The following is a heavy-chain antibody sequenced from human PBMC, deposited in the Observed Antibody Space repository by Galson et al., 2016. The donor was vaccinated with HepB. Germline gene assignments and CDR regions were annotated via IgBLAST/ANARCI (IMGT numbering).Heavy chain of an antibody. CDR1: GFSLSTSGMC. J-gene: IGHJ6*02. CDR3: AQTALAARARIYGRDY. V-gene: IGHV2-70*11. Sequence: PALVKPTQTLTLTCTFSGFSLSTSGMCVSWIRQPPGKALEWLARIDWDDDKYYSTSLKTRLTISKDTSKNQVVLTMTNMDPVDTATYYCAQTALAARARIYGRDYWGQGTTVTV. D-gene: IGHD6-6*01. CDR2: IDWDDDK.